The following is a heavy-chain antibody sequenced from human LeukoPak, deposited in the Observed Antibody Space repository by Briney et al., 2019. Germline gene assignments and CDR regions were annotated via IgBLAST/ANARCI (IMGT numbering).Heavy chain of an antibody. CDR2: IYSGGST. J-gene: IGHJ4*02. CDR1: GFTFSSYS. D-gene: IGHD1-26*01. Sequence: GGSLRLSCAASGFTFSSYSMNWVRQAPGKGLEWVSVIYSGGSTYYADSVKGRFTISRDNSKNTLYLQMNSLRAEDTAVYYCARVSYSGSYYFDYWGQGTLVTVSS. CDR3: ARVSYSGSYYFDY. V-gene: IGHV3-53*01.